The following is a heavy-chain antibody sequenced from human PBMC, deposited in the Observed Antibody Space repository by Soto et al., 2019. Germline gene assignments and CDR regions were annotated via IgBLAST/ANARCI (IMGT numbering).Heavy chain of an antibody. CDR2: IIPILGIA. V-gene: IGHV1-69*08. CDR1: GGTFSSYT. CDR3: ARDTGGWNYMGWFDP. J-gene: IGHJ5*02. Sequence: QVQLVQSGAEVKKPGSSVKVSCKASGGTFSSYTISWVRQAPGQGLEWMGRIIPILGIANYAQKFQGRVTITADKSTSTAYMELSSLRSEDTAVYYCARDTGGWNYMGWFDPWGQGTLVTVSS. D-gene: IGHD1-7*01.